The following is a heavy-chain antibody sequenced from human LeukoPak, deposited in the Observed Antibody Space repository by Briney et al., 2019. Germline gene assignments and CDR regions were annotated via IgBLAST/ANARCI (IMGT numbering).Heavy chain of an antibody. CDR1: GFTFSSYW. D-gene: IGHD6-19*01. CDR3: ASLRLGPRYFDY. J-gene: IGHJ4*02. V-gene: IGHV3-7*01. Sequence: GGSLRLSCAASGFTFSSYWMRWVRQAPGKGLESVANIHQDGSEKYYVDSVKGRFTISRDSAKNSLYLEMNSLRAEDTAVYYCASLRLGPRYFDYWGQGTLVTVSS. CDR2: IHQDGSEK.